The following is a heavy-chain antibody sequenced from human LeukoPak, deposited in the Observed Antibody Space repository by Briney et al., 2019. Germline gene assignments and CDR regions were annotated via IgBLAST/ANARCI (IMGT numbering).Heavy chain of an antibody. CDR3: AKTVVVTANPRAFDI. CDR1: GFTFSSYA. V-gene: IGHV3-23*01. D-gene: IGHD2-21*02. J-gene: IGHJ3*02. Sequence: GGSLRLSCAASGFTFSSYAMSWVRQVPGKGLEWVSGISGRSSSTYYADSVKGRFTISRDNSKNTLYLQMNSLRAEDTAVYYCAKTVVVTANPRAFDIWGQGTMVTVSS. CDR2: ISGRSSST.